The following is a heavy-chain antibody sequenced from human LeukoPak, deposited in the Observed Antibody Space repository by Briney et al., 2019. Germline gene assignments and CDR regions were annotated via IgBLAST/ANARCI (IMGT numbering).Heavy chain of an antibody. V-gene: IGHV4-4*07. CDR2: IYTSGSN. CDR1: GGSISSNY. D-gene: IGHD2-15*01. CDR3: ARDIAALAPYYDYFFMDV. J-gene: IGHJ6*03. Sequence: PSETLSHTCTVSGGSISSNYWSWIRHPAGKGLEWIGRIYTSGSNNYNTSLKSRVTMSVDTSKNQFYLKLSSVTAADTAVYCCARDIAALAPYYDYFFMDVWGKGTTVTVSS.